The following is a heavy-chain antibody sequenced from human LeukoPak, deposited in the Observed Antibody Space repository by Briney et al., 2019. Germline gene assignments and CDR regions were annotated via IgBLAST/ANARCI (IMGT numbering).Heavy chain of an antibody. CDR1: GGSFSGYY. Sequence: NPSETLSLTCAVYGGSFSGYYWSWIRQPPGKGLEWIGEINHSGSTNYNPSLKSRVTISVDTSKNQFSLKLSSATAADTAVYYCARGPKAGYSSGWYWGYYYYGMDVWGQGTTVTVSS. CDR3: ARGPKAGYSSGWYWGYYYYGMDV. D-gene: IGHD6-19*01. CDR2: INHSGST. J-gene: IGHJ6*02. V-gene: IGHV4-34*01.